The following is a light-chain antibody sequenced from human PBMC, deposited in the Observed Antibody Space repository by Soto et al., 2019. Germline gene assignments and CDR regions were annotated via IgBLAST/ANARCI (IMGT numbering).Light chain of an antibody. V-gene: IGLV4-69*01. CDR3: QTWGTGIHVV. J-gene: IGLJ2*01. Sequence: QLVLTQSPSASASLGASVKLTCTLSSGHSSYAIAWHQQQPEKGPRYLMKLNSDGSHNRGDGIPDRFSGSSSGAKRYLTISSLQPEDEADYYCQTWGTGIHVVFGGGTKLTVL. CDR1: SGHSSYA. CDR2: LNSDGSH.